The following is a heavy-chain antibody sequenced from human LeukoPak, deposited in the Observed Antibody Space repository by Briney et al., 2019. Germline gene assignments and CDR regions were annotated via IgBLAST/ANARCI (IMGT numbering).Heavy chain of an antibody. CDR1: GFTFSSYA. D-gene: IGHD3-22*01. CDR2: ISGSGGST. V-gene: IGHV3-23*01. J-gene: IGHJ4*02. CDR3: AKLTGYYDSSGYHY. Sequence: PGGSLRLSCAASGFTFSSYAMSWVRQAPGKGLEWVSAISGSGGSTYYADSVKGRFTISGDNSKNTLYLQMNSLRAEDTAVYYCAKLTGYYDSSGYHYWGQGTLVTVSS.